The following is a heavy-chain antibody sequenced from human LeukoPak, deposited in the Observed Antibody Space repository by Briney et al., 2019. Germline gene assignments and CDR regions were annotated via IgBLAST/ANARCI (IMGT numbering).Heavy chain of an antibody. Sequence: ASVKVSCEASGYTFTSYGISWVRQAPGQGLEWMGWISAYNGNTNYAQKLQGRVTMTTDTSTSTAYMELRSLRSDDTAVYYCARNSGGTRTYYYDSSGYYSGPDAFDIWGQGTMVTVSS. CDR2: ISAYNGNT. D-gene: IGHD3-22*01. CDR3: ARNSGGTRTYYYDSSGYYSGPDAFDI. J-gene: IGHJ3*02. CDR1: GYTFTSYG. V-gene: IGHV1-18*01.